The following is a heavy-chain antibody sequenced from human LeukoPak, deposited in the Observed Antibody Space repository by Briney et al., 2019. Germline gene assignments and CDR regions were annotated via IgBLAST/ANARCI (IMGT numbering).Heavy chain of an antibody. Sequence: GGSLRLSCTASGFTFSSYEMNWVRQAPGKGLEWVSYISSSDSTIYYADSVKGRFTISRDNAKNSLYLQMNSLRAEDTAVYYCAREWVLNYWGQGTLVTVSS. J-gene: IGHJ4*02. CDR2: ISSSDSTI. CDR3: AREWVLNY. D-gene: IGHD2-2*03. V-gene: IGHV3-48*03. CDR1: GFTFSSYE.